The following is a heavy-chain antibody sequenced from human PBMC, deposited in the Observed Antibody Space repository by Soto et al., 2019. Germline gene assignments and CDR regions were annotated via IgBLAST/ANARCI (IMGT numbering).Heavy chain of an antibody. Sequence: GGSLRLSCAASGFTFSSYWMSWVRQAPGKGLEWVANIKQDGSENYYVDSVKGRFTISSDNSENSLYLLMNSLRAEVTAVYYCAIVLAHSSSYYYYFYVMDVCGQGTTVTVSS. V-gene: IGHV3-7*01. CDR2: IKQDGSEN. CDR3: AIVLAHSSSYYYYFYVMDV. D-gene: IGHD6-6*01. J-gene: IGHJ6*02. CDR1: GFTFSSYW.